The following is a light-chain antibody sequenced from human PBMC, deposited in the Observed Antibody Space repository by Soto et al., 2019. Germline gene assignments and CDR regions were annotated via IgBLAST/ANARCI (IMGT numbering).Light chain of an antibody. J-gene: IGKJ4*02. V-gene: IGKV1-5*03. CDR1: QSISSW. CDR2: KAS. Sequence: DIQMTQSPSTLSASVGDRVTITCRASQSISSWLAWYPQKPGKAPTFLIFKASSLESGVPSRFSGSGYGTEVTHTISRRQPDDFATYFCQQENAYPLTVGGGTKVEIK. CDR3: QQENAYPLT.